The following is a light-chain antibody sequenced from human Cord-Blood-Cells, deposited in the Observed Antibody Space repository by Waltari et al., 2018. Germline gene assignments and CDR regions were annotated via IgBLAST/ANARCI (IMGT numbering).Light chain of an antibody. CDR2: AAS. CDR3: QQYYSTPWT. J-gene: IGKJ1*01. Sequence: IQMLQSPSSLSASVGDRVTITCRASQGISNSLAWYQQKPGKAPKLLLYAASRLESGVPSRFSGSGSGTDYTRTISSLQPEDFATYYCQQYYSTPWTFGQGTKVEIK. V-gene: IGKV1-NL1*01. CDR1: QGISNS.